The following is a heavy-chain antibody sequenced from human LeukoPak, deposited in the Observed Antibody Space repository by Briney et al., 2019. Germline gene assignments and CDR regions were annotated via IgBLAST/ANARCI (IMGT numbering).Heavy chain of an antibody. CDR2: IYSGGSP. CDR1: GFTVCSNY. Sequence: GGSVSLFCAASGFTVCSNYMICVRHARGGGLEWVSDIYSGGSPYHADSVKGRFTISRDNYKHTLYLQMNSLRAEDTAVYYCARDSPLDRYDILTGYYWHNAFDIWGQGTMVTVSS. CDR3: ARDSPLDRYDILTGYYWHNAFDI. V-gene: IGHV3-66*01. D-gene: IGHD3-9*01. J-gene: IGHJ3*02.